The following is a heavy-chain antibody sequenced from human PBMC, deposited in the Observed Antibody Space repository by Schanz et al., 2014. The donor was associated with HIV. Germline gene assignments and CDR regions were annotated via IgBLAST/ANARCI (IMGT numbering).Heavy chain of an antibody. V-gene: IGHV3-74*01. J-gene: IGHJ4*02. CDR3: ARETIQLCPDY. CDR1: GFTFSNYW. D-gene: IGHD5-18*01. Sequence: EVQLVESGGGLVQPGRSLRLSCAASGFTFSNYWMNWVRQAPGKGLVWVSRINGDGSTTSYADSVKGRFTISRDNSKNTLYLQINSLRAEDTAVYYCARETIQLCPDYWGQGTLVTVSS. CDR2: INGDGSTT.